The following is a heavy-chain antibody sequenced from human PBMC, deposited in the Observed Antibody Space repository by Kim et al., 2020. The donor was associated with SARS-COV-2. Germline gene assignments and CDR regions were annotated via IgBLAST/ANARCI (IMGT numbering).Heavy chain of an antibody. Sequence: GGSLRLSCAASGFTFNSYAIHWVRQAPGKGLEWVAYMTRDGRTTNYADSVQGRFTVSRDMSKDTLYLQMNSVRAEDTAVYFCAREEEHNIDSFYYYEMDVGGRETALTLSS. J-gene: IGHJ6*04. CDR2: MTRDGRTT. CDR3: AREEEHNIDSFYYYEMDV. D-gene: IGHD2-15*01. CDR1: GFTFNSYA. V-gene: IGHV3-30*04.